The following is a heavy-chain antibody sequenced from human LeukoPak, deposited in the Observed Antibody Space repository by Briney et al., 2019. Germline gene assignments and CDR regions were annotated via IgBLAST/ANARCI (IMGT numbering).Heavy chain of an antibody. CDR2: IKQDGSDQ. D-gene: IGHD6-25*01. Sequence: GGSLRLSCAASGFIFSGYWMTWVRQAPGKGLEWVASIKQDGSDQHYVDAVKGRFTISRDNAKNSQYLQMNNLRADDTAVYYCAKNIAAPGRDSYYLYGMDVWGQGTTVTVS. CDR1: GFIFSGYW. V-gene: IGHV3-7*01. J-gene: IGHJ6*02. CDR3: AKNIAAPGRDSYYLYGMDV.